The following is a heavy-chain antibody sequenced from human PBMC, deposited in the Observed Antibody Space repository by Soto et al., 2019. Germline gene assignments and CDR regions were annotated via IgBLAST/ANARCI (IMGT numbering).Heavy chain of an antibody. J-gene: IGHJ4*02. CDR2: IIPIFGTA. CDR3: AREWLPEYYFDY. CDR1: GGTFSSYA. V-gene: IGHV1-69*13. D-gene: IGHD3-22*01. Sequence: GASVKVSCKASGGTFSSYAISWVRQAPGQGLEWMGGIIPIFGTANYAQKFQGRVTITADESTSTAYMELSGLRSEDTAVYYCAREWLPEYYFDYWGQGTLVTVSS.